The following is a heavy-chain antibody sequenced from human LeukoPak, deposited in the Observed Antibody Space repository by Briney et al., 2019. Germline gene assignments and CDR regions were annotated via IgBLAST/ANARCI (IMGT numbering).Heavy chain of an antibody. CDR2: ISGSGGST. D-gene: IGHD2-8*01. V-gene: IGHV3-23*01. CDR3: AKDSTGDIVLMVYAIPGHFDY. CDR1: GFTFDDYG. J-gene: IGHJ4*02. Sequence: GGSLRLSCAASGFTFDDYGMSWVRQAPGKGLEWVSAISGSGGSTYYADSVKGRFTISRDNSKNTLYLQMNSLRAEDTAVYYCAKDSTGDIVLMVYAIPGHFDYWGQGTLVTVSS.